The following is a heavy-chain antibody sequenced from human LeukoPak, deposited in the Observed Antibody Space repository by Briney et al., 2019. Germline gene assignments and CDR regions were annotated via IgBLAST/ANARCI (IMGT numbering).Heavy chain of an antibody. V-gene: IGHV3-49*03. D-gene: IGHD2-2*01. CDR1: GFTFGDYA. CDR2: IRSKAYGGTT. Sequence: GRSLRLSCTASGFTFGDYAMSWFRQAPGKGLEWVGFIRSKAYGGTTEYAASVKGRFTISRDDSKSIAYLQMNSLKTEDTAVYYCTRTAIYCSSTSCYRGWFDPWGQGTLVTVSS. J-gene: IGHJ5*02. CDR3: TRTAIYCSSTSCYRGWFDP.